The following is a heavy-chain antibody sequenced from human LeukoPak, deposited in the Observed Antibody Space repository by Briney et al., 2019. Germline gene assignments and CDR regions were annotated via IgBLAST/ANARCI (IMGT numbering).Heavy chain of an antibody. CDR3: ARVYGYRGLFDY. CDR1: GYTFTGYY. D-gene: IGHD5-18*01. V-gene: IGHV1-2*02. Sequence: ASVKVSCKASGYTFTGYYMHRVRQAPGQGLEWKGWINPNSGGTNYAQKFQGRVTMTRDTSISTAYMELSRLRSDDTAVYYCARVYGYRGLFDYWGQGTLVTVSS. J-gene: IGHJ4*02. CDR2: INPNSGGT.